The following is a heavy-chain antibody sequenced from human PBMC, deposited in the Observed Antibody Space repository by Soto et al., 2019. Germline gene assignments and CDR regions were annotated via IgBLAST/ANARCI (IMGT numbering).Heavy chain of an antibody. CDR1: GYTFTSYA. Sequence: ASVKVSCKASGYTFTSYAMHWVRQAPGQRLEWMGWINAGNGNTKYSQKFQGRVTITRDTSASTAYMELSSLRSEDTAVYYCARERAVAGTDYYYYGMDVWGQGTTVTVSS. CDR2: INAGNGNT. D-gene: IGHD6-19*01. CDR3: ARERAVAGTDYYYYGMDV. J-gene: IGHJ6*02. V-gene: IGHV1-3*01.